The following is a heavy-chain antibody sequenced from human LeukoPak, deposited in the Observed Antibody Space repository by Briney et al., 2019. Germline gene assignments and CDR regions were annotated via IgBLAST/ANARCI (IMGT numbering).Heavy chain of an antibody. CDR1: GYTFTCYG. V-gene: IGHV1-18*01. J-gene: IGHJ4*02. Sequence: GSVKVSCKASGYTFTCYGISWVRQAPGQGLEWMGWISTYNGNTNYAQKLQGRVTMTTDTSTSSAYMELRSLRSDDTAVYYCASDGAITMIVVVPGGFDYWGQGTLVTVSS. CDR3: ASDGAITMIVVVPGGFDY. D-gene: IGHD3-22*01. CDR2: ISTYNGNT.